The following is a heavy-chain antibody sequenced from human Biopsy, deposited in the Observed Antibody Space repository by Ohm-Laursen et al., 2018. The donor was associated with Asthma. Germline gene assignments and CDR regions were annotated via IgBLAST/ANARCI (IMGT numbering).Heavy chain of an antibody. D-gene: IGHD2-15*01. CDR3: AGFCSGGNCPDH. CDR1: GVSIRSYY. CDR2: IHYSGST. J-gene: IGHJ4*02. Sequence: PSDTLSLTCIVSGVSIRSYYWTWIRQPPGRGLEWIGNIHYSGSTYSNPSLKSRVTISVDTSKKQISLRLSSVIAADTAVYYCAGFCSGGNCPDHWGQGTLVTVSS. V-gene: IGHV4-59*07.